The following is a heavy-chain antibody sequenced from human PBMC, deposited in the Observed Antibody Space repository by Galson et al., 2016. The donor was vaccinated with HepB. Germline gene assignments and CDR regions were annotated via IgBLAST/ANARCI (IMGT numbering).Heavy chain of an antibody. CDR2: INPNEGGT. Sequence: SVKVSCKASGYTFSDYWLHWVRQAPGQGREYMGWINPNEGGTNSAQKFQGRVTMTRDKSISTAYMELSRLTSDDTAVYYCARAKIGVAGMADYWGQGAVVTVSS. V-gene: IGHV1-2*02. CDR1: GYTFSDYW. J-gene: IGHJ4*02. CDR3: ARAKIGVAGMADY. D-gene: IGHD6-19*01.